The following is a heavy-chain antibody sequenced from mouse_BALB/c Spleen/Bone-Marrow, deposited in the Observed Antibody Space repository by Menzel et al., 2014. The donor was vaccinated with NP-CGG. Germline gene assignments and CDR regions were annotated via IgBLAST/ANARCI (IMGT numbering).Heavy chain of an antibody. V-gene: IGHV7-3*02. J-gene: IGHJ4*01. Sequence: EVMLVESGGGLVQPGGSLRLSCATSGFTFTDYYMSWVRQPPGKALEWLGFIRNKANGYTTEYSASVKARFTISRDNSQSILYLQMNTLRAEDSATYYCARDDAMDYWGQGTSVTVSS. CDR2: IRNKANGYTT. CDR3: ARDDAMDY. CDR1: GFTFTDYY.